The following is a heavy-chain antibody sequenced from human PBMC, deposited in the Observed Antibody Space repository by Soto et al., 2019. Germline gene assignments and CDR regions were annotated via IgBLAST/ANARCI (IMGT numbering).Heavy chain of an antibody. V-gene: IGHV1-69*13. CDR2: IIPIFGTA. D-gene: IGHD2-15*01. CDR3: ARSLGYCSGGSCYSYYYGMDV. Sequence: SVKVSCKASGGTFSSYAISWVRQAPGQGLGWMGGIIPIFGTANYAQKFQGGVTITADESTSTAYMELSSLRSEDTAVYYCARSLGYCSGGSCYSYYYGMDVWGQGTTVTVSS. CDR1: GGTFSSYA. J-gene: IGHJ6*02.